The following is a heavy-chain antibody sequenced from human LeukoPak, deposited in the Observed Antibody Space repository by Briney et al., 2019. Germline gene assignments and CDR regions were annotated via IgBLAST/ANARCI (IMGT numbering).Heavy chain of an antibody. V-gene: IGHV3-64*01. D-gene: IGHD3-16*01. CDR3: ARDAGGSSGYLDF. CDR2: INSNGGTT. CDR1: GFTFSSHS. Sequence: GGSLRLSCAASGFTFSSHSMHWVRQAPGKGLQYVSAINSNGGTTYYANSVKGRFTISRDNSKSTLYLQMGSLRIEDMAVYYCARDAGGSSGYLDFWGRGTLVTVSS. J-gene: IGHJ4*02.